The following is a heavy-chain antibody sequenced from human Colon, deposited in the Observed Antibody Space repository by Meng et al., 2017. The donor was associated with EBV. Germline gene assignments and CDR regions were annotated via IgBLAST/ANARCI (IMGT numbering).Heavy chain of an antibody. CDR1: GEPISKSSYY. V-gene: IGHV4-39*07. Sequence: QLQVQEAGQGLVKPSGPLSLTCPVFGEPISKSSYYVAWIRQPPGKGLEWIGSVYYLGNTYYNPSFKSRLTISIDTSKNQFSLRLRSVTAADTAVYYCARRFEGYSPDKWGQGTLVTVSS. D-gene: IGHD3-22*01. CDR3: ARRFEGYSPDK. CDR2: VYYLGNT. J-gene: IGHJ1*01.